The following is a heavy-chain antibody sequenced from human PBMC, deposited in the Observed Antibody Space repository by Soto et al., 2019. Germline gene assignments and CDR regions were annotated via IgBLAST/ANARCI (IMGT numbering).Heavy chain of an antibody. CDR1: GGSFSGYY. D-gene: IGHD7-27*01. Sequence: SETLSLTCAVYGGSFSGYYWSWIRQPPGKGLEWIGEINHSGSTNYNPSLKSRVTISVDTSKNQFSLKLSSVTAADTAVYYCARAGVEVNVFDYWGQGNLVTVSS. V-gene: IGHV4-34*01. J-gene: IGHJ4*02. CDR2: INHSGST. CDR3: ARAGVEVNVFDY.